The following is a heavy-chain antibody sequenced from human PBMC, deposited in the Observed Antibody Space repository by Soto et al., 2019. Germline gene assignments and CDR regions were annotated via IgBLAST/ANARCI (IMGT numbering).Heavy chain of an antibody. V-gene: IGHV4-31*02. D-gene: IGHD6-25*01. CDR1: GGSISRGGHY. CDR2: IYPSGSS. CDR3: ARSLTQAAFDS. J-gene: IGHJ4*02. Sequence: SETLSFTCTVSGGSISRGGHYWNWIRQRPGKGLEWIGYIYPSGSSYYKPSLRNRVSISVDTSKNQVSLQLTSVTAADTAVYYCARSLTQAAFDSWGQGALVTVSS.